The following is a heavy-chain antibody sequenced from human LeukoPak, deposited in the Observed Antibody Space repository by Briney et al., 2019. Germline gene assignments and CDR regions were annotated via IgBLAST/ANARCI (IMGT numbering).Heavy chain of an antibody. Sequence: ASVKVSCKVSGYTLTELSMHWARQAPGQGLEWMGWINPNSGGTNYAQKFQGRVTMTRDTSISTAYMELSRLRSDDTAVYYCAREDVDTDRLCDYWGQGTLVTVSS. CDR3: AREDVDTDRLCDY. D-gene: IGHD5-18*01. CDR2: INPNSGGT. J-gene: IGHJ4*02. V-gene: IGHV1-2*02. CDR1: GYTLTELS.